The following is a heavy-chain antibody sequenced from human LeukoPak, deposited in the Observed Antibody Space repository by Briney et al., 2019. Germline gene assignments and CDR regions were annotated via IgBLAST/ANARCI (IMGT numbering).Heavy chain of an antibody. V-gene: IGHV3-21*01. Sequence: GGSLRLSCAASGFTFSSYSMTWFRQAPGKGLEWVSSISSSSYIYYADSVKGRLTISRDNAKNSLYLQMNSLRVEDTAVYYCAREADCGGDCYEPYYYYMDVWGKGTTVIVSS. CDR1: GFTFSSYS. D-gene: IGHD2-21*02. CDR2: ISSSSYI. CDR3: AREADCGGDCYEPYYYYMDV. J-gene: IGHJ6*03.